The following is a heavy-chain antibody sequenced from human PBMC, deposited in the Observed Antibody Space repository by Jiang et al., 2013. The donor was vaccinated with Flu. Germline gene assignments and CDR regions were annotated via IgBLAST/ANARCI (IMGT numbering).Heavy chain of an antibody. CDR1: GGSISSGGYY. CDR2: IYYSGST. V-gene: IGHV4-31*03. J-gene: IGHJ6*02. D-gene: IGHD2-2*01. CDR3: ARGGNLIVVVPAATIGGYYYYGMDV. Sequence: GPGLVKPSQTLSLTCTVSGGSISSGGYYWSWIRQHPGKGLEWIGYIYYSGSTYYNPSLKSRVTISVDTSKNQFSLKLSSVTAADTAVYYCARGGNLIVVVPAATIGGYYYYGMDVWGQGTTVTVSS.